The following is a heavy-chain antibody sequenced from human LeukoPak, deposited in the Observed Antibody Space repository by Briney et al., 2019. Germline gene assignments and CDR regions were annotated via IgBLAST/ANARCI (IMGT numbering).Heavy chain of an antibody. J-gene: IGHJ4*02. D-gene: IGHD3-22*01. CDR3: ARGRTYYYDSSGYPFDY. V-gene: IGHV3-20*04. CDR1: GFTFDDYG. CDR2: INWNGGST. Sequence: PGGSLRLFCAASGFTFDDYGMSWVRQAPGKGLEWVSGINWNGGSTGYADSVKGRFTISRDNAKNSLYLQMNRLRAEDTALYYCARGRTYYYDSSGYPFDYWGQGTLVTVSS.